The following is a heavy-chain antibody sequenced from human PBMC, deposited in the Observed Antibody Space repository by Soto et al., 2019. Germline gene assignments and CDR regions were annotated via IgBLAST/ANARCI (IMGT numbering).Heavy chain of an antibody. J-gene: IGHJ4*02. CDR2: ISGSGGSK. CDR3: AKRYYYEG. D-gene: IGHD3-22*01. V-gene: IGHV3-23*01. Sequence: EVQLLESGGDLVQPGGFLRLSCTASGFTFSSYAMSWVRQAPGEGLEWVSAISGSGGSKFYADSVKGRFTISRDNSKNTLYLQMDSLRAEDTAIYYCAKRYYYEGWGQGTLVTVSS. CDR1: GFTFSSYA.